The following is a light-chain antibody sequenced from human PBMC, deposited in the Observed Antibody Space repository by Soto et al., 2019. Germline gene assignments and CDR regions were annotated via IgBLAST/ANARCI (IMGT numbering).Light chain of an antibody. Sequence: EIVMTQSPATLFLSPGERATLSCRASQSVSSSYLSWYQQKPGQAPRLLIYGASTRATGIPARFSGSGSGTDFTLTISSLQPEDFAVYYCQQDYNLPITFGQGTRLEIK. CDR3: QQDYNLPIT. CDR1: QSVSSSY. V-gene: IGKV3D-7*01. J-gene: IGKJ5*01. CDR2: GAS.